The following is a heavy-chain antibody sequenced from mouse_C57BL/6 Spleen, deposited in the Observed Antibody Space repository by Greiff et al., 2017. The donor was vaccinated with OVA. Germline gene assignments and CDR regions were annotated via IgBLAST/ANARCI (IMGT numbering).Heavy chain of an antibody. Sequence: QVQLQQPGAELVKPGASVKLSCKASGYTFTSYWMHWVKQRPGQGLEWIGMIHPNSGSTNYNEKFKSKATLTVDKSSSTAYMQLSSLTSGDSAVYYCARSFYYYGSSYDYAMDYWGQGTSVTVSS. CDR2: IHPNSGST. CDR1: GYTFTSYW. CDR3: ARSFYYYGSSYDYAMDY. D-gene: IGHD1-1*01. J-gene: IGHJ4*01. V-gene: IGHV1-64*01.